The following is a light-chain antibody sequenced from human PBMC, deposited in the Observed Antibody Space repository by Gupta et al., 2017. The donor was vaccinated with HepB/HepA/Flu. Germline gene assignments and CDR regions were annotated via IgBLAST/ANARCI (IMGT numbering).Light chain of an antibody. CDR3: ATGDDNLNAV. J-gene: IGLJ3*02. Sequence: QSVLTQPPSASGTPGQRVTISCSGSSSNIGSNTVNWYQQLPGTAPKLLIYNNNQRPSGVPDRFAGSKAGTSASLAIRGLQSEDEADYYCATGDDNLNAVFGGGTKLTVL. V-gene: IGLV1-44*01. CDR2: NNN. CDR1: SSNIGSNT.